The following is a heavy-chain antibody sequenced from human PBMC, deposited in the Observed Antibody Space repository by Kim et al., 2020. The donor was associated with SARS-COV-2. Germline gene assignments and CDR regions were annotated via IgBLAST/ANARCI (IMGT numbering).Heavy chain of an antibody. CDR3: ARDMPAYNWNYVRSDYYYGMDV. J-gene: IGHJ6*02. CDR2: IYYSGIT. D-gene: IGHD1-7*01. CDR1: GGSISSYY. V-gene: IGHV4-59*01. Sequence: SETLSLTCTFSGGSISSYYWSWILQPPGKGLECIGYIYYSGITNYNPSLKSRVTISVDTSKNQFSLKLSSVTAADTAVYYCARDMPAYNWNYVRSDYYYGMDVWGQGTTVTVSS.